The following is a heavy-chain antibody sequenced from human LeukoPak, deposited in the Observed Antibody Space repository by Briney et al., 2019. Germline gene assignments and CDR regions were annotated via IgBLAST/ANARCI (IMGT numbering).Heavy chain of an antibody. CDR2: INAGNGNT. V-gene: IGHV1-18*03. J-gene: IGHJ4*02. D-gene: IGHD6-13*01. CDR1: GYTFTSYG. CDR3: ARATIAAART. Sequence: EASVKVSCKASGYTFTSYGISWVRQAPGQGLEWMGWINAGNGNTKYSQEFQGRVTITRDTSASTAYMELGRLRSDDMAVYYCARATIAAARTWGQGTLVTVSS.